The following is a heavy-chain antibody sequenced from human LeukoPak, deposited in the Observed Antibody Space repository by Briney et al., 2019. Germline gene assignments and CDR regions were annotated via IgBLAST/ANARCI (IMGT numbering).Heavy chain of an antibody. CDR3: AREHDFLSGYGMDV. CDR1: GYSFTSYW. V-gene: IGHV1-3*01. Sequence: GESLQISCKGSGYSFTSYWIGWVRQAPGQRLEWMGWINAGNGNTKYSQNFQGRVTITRDTSASTAYMELSSLRSEDTAVYYCAREHDFLSGYGMDVWGQGTTVTVSS. CDR2: INAGNGNT. D-gene: IGHD3-3*01. J-gene: IGHJ6*02.